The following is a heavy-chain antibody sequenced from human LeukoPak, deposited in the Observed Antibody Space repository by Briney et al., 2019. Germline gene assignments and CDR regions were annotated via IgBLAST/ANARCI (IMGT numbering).Heavy chain of an antibody. CDR2: ISGSGGST. Sequence: GGSLRLSCAASGFTFSSYAMSWVRQAPGKGLEWVSAISGSGGSTYYADSVKGRFTISRDNSKNTLYLQMNSLRAEDTAVSYCAKEEISSSIPLITAFDIWGQGTMVTVSS. CDR1: GFTFSSYA. J-gene: IGHJ3*02. CDR3: AKEEISSSIPLITAFDI. V-gene: IGHV3-23*01. D-gene: IGHD6-13*01.